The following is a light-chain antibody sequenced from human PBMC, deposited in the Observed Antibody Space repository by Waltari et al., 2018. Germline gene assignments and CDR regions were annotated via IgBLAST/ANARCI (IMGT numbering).Light chain of an antibody. CDR2: GTV. V-gene: IGKV3-20*01. CDR1: QSDDTNN. CDR3: QQYSSVSLT. J-gene: IGKJ4*01. Sequence: CRCSQSDDTNNLAWYHQRTGQAPRHLIHGTVNRATGIPDTCSGSGSGTEFTPRITRLEPADSAIYYCQQYSSVSLTFGGGTKMEI.